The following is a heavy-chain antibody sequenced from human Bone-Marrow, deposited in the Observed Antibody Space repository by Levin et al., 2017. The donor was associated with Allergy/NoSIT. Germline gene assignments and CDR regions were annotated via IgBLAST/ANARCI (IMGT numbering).Heavy chain of an antibody. D-gene: IGHD3-10*01. J-gene: IGHJ3*02. CDR1: GFTFSSYF. V-gene: IGHV3-30-3*01. CDR2: ISYDGTIG. Sequence: GGSLRLSCEASGFTFSSYFLHWVRQAPGKGLEWLTFISYDGTIGYADSVRGRFTISRDNPRNTLYLQMTNLRPEDTAVYYCARENDYGSGVHAGDFEIWGHGTMVIVSS. CDR3: ARENDYGSGVHAGDFEI.